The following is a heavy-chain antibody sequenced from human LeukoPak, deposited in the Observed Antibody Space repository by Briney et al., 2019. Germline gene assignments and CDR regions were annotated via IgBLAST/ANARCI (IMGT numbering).Heavy chain of an antibody. CDR1: GYTFTGYY. Sequence: ASVKVSCKASGYTFTGYYMHWVRQAPGQGLEWMGWINPNSGGTNYAQKFQGGVTMTRDTSISTAYMELSRLRSDDTAVYYCARQNPSGYHIYYFDYWGRGTLVTVSS. CDR3: ARQNPSGYHIYYFDY. V-gene: IGHV1-2*02. D-gene: IGHD3-22*01. J-gene: IGHJ4*02. CDR2: INPNSGGT.